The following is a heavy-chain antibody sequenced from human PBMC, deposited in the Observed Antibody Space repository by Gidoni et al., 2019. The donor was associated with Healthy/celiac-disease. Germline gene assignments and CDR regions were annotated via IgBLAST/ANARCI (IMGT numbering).Heavy chain of an antibody. Sequence: EVQLVESGEGLVQPGGSLRLSCAASGFTFSSYAMHWVRQAPGKGLEYVSAISSNGGSTYYEDSVKGRFTISRDNSKNTLYLQMGSLRAEDMAVYYCARGGYSSGWYYFDYWGQGTLVTVSS. D-gene: IGHD6-19*01. CDR3: ARGGYSSGWYYFDY. V-gene: IGHV3-64*02. CDR2: ISSNGGST. CDR1: GFTFSSYA. J-gene: IGHJ4*02.